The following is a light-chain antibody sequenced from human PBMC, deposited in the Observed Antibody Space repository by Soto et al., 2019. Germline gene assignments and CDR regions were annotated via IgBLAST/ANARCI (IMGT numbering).Light chain of an antibody. CDR1: QSVNSNY. V-gene: IGKV3-20*01. J-gene: IGKJ1*01. Sequence: EVVITQSPSTLSVSPGERATLSCRASQSVNSNYLAWYQQKPGQAPRLLIYDASTRATGIPDRFSGSGSGTDFTLTISGLEPEDFAVYHCQQYGSSPWTFGQGTKVDIK. CDR3: QQYGSSPWT. CDR2: DAS.